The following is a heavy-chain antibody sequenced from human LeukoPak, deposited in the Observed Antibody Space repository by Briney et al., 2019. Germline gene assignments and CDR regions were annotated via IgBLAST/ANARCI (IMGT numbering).Heavy chain of an antibody. CDR1: GGSFSGYY. V-gene: IGHV4-34*01. Sequence: SETLSLTCAVYGGSFSGYYWSWIRQPPGKGLEWIGEINHSGSTNYNPSLKSRVTISVDTSKNQFSLKLSSVTAADTAVYYCARGLKSGYGRHWGQGTLVTVSS. J-gene: IGHJ4*02. D-gene: IGHD5-12*01. CDR3: ARGLKSGYGRH. CDR2: INHSGST.